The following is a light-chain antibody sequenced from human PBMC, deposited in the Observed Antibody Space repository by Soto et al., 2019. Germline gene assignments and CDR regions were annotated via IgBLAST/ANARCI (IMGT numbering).Light chain of an antibody. V-gene: IGKV3-20*01. J-gene: IGKJ1*01. Sequence: EIVLTQSPGTLSLSPGERATLSCRASQSVGSSQLAWYQQKPGQAPRLVMYGASSRATDTPDRFSGSGSGTDFTLTISRLEPEDFAVYYCQQYGSSPWTFGQGTKVEIK. CDR3: QQYGSSPWT. CDR1: QSVGSSQ. CDR2: GAS.